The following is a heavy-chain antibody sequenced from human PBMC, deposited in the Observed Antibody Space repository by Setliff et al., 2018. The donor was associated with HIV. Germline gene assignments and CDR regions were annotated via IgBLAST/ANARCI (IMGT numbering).Heavy chain of an antibody. Sequence: GESLKISCQCSGFSFLAHWIGWVRQVPEKGLEWMGIVYPGDSDTRYNPSFEGQVTVSADKTITTAYLQLTSLKASDTAMYFCARLPYYVSGGVFDHWGKGTLVTVSS. CDR3: ARLPYYVSGGVFDH. V-gene: IGHV5-51*01. D-gene: IGHD3-10*01. CDR1: GFSFLAHW. J-gene: IGHJ4*02. CDR2: VYPGDSDT.